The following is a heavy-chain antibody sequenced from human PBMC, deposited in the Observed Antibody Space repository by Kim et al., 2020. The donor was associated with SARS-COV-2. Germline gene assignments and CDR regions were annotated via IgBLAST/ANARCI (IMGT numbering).Heavy chain of an antibody. CDR2: IYSGGST. CDR1: GFTVSSNY. CDR3: ARDLVVYGMDV. Sequence: GGSLRLSCAASGFTVSSNYMTWVRQAPGKGLEWVSVIYSGGSTYYADSVKGRFTISRDNSKNTLYLQMNSLRDEDTAVYYCARDLVVYGMDVWGQGTTVTVSS. D-gene: IGHD2-15*01. J-gene: IGHJ6*02. V-gene: IGHV3-53*01.